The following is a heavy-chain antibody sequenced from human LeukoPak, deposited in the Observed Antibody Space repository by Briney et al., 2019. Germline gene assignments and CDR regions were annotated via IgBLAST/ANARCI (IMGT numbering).Heavy chain of an antibody. CDR1: GGTYRYN. Sequence: GASVKVSCKASGGTYRYNINWVRQAPGPGLEWMGGIIPPLRTANYAQQFQGRVTITTDDSTTTAYLELTSLTSGDAAVYYCATYGGHLAEYFQHWGQGTLVAVSS. D-gene: IGHD4-23*01. V-gene: IGHV1-69*16. CDR2: IIPPLRTA. CDR3: ATYGGHLAEYFQH. J-gene: IGHJ1*01.